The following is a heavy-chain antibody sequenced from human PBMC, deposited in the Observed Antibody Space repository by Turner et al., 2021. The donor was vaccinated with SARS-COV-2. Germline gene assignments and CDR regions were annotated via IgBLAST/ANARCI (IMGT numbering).Heavy chain of an antibody. V-gene: IGHV3-7*03. CDR3: ARDRPQYYDFWSGYWWFDP. J-gene: IGHJ5*02. CDR2: INQDGSEK. D-gene: IGHD3-3*01. Sequence: EVQLVESGGGLVQHGGSLRLSCVASGFTFSSYWMSWVRQAPGKGLEWVANINQDGSEKYYVDSVKGRFTISRDNAKNSLYLQMNSLRAEDTAVYYCARDRPQYYDFWSGYWWFDPWGQGTLVTVSS. CDR1: GFTFSSYW.